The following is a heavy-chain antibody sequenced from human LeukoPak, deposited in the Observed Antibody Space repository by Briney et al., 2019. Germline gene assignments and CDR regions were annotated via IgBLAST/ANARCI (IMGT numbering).Heavy chain of an antibody. CDR3: ARDCSGGSCYSRGYYYGMDV. J-gene: IGHJ6*02. CDR2: ISSSSSYI. Sequence: GGPLRLSCAASGFTFSSYSMNWVRQAPGKGLEWVSSISSSSSYIYYADSVKGRFTISRDNAKNSLYLQMNSLRAEDTAVYYCARDCSGGSCYSRGYYYGMDVWGQGTTVTVSS. V-gene: IGHV3-21*01. D-gene: IGHD2-15*01. CDR1: GFTFSSYS.